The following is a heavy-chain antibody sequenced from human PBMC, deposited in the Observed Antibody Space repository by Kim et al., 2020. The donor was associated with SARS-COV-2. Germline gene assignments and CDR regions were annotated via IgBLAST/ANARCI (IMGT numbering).Heavy chain of an antibody. J-gene: IGHJ6*04. CDR3: AKESAFLVATPSQMDV. CDR1: GFTFSNHA. V-gene: IGHV3-23*01. Sequence: GGSLRLSCAASGFTFSNHAMSWVRQAPGKGLEWVSGISGGGGNTYYADSVKGRFTISRDNSKSTLYLQMNGLRDEDTAVYYCAKESAFLVATPSQMDVWGKGTTVGVSS. CDR2: ISGGGGNT. D-gene: IGHD3-3*02.